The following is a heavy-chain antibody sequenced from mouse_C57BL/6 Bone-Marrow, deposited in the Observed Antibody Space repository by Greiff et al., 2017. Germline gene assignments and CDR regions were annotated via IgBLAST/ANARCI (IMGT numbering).Heavy chain of an antibody. J-gene: IGHJ4*01. CDR1: GYTFTSYW. Sequence: QVQLQQPGAELVKPGASVKLSCKASGYTFTSYWMHWVKQRPGQGLEWIGMIHPNSGSTNYNEKFKSKATLTVDKSSSTAYMQLSSLTSEDSAVYYCALLWPYYYAMDYWGQGTSVTVSS. D-gene: IGHD1-1*02. CDR3: ALLWPYYYAMDY. V-gene: IGHV1-64*01. CDR2: IHPNSGST.